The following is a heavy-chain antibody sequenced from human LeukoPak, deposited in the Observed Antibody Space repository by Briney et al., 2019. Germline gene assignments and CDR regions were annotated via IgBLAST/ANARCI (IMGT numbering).Heavy chain of an antibody. V-gene: IGHV3-30*18. J-gene: IGHJ5*02. D-gene: IGHD3-10*01. CDR2: ISYDGSNK. Sequence: PGRSLRLSCAASGFTFSSYGMHWVRRAPGKGLEWVAVISYDGSNKYYADSVKGRFTISRDNSKNTLYLQMNSLRAEDTAVYYCAKDPYGSGYNWFDPWGQGTLVTVSS. CDR1: GFTFSSYG. CDR3: AKDPYGSGYNWFDP.